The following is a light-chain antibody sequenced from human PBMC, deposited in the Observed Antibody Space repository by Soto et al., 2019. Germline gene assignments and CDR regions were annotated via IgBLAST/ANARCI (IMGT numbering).Light chain of an antibody. CDR3: SSYTSSNTLDV. CDR1: SSDVGGYNY. J-gene: IGLJ1*01. Sequence: QSVLTQPASVSGGPGQSITISCTGTSSDVGGYNYVSWYQQYPGKAPKLIIYEVTNRPSGVSNRFSGSKSGNTASLTISGLQAEDEADYYCSSYTSSNTLDVFAAGTKVTVL. CDR2: EVT. V-gene: IGLV2-14*01.